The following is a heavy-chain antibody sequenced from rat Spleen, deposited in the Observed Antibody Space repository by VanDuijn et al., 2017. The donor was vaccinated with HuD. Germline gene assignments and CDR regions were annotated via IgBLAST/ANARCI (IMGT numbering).Heavy chain of an antibody. J-gene: IGHJ1*01. CDR2: INYSGFT. Sequence: EVQLQESGPGLVKPSQSLSLTYSVTDYSITSDYWGWVRKFPGNKMEWIGHINYSGFTSYNPSLKSRVSITRDTSKNQFFLQVNSVTTEDSATYFCARWDYYSPRWYFDFWGPGTMVTVSS. CDR3: ARWDYYSPRWYFDF. D-gene: IGHD1-1*01. V-gene: IGHV3-1*01. CDR1: DYSITSDY.